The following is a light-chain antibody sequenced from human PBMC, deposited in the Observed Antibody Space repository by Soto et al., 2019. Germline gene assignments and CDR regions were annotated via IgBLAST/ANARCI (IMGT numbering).Light chain of an antibody. V-gene: IGKV3-20*01. CDR3: QQYGGSPIT. CDR1: QSVSRSF. Sequence: EIVLTQSPGTLSLSPGERATLSCRASQSVSRSFLAWYQQKPGQAPRLLIYGAASRATGIPDRFSGSGSGTDFTLTISRLETEDFAVYYCQQYGGSPITFGQGTRLEIK. J-gene: IGKJ5*01. CDR2: GAA.